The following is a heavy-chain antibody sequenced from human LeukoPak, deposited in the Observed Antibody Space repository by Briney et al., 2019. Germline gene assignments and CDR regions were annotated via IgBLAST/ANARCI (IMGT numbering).Heavy chain of an antibody. Sequence: SETLSLTCAVYGGSFSGYYWNWIRQPPGKGLEWIGEINHSGSTNYNPSLKSRVTISVDTSKNQFSLKLCSVTAADTAVYYCARGVGLCSGGSCYEYYFDYWGQGTLVTVSS. V-gene: IGHV4-34*01. J-gene: IGHJ4*02. CDR3: ARGVGLCSGGSCYEYYFDY. D-gene: IGHD2-15*01. CDR2: INHSGST. CDR1: GGSFSGYY.